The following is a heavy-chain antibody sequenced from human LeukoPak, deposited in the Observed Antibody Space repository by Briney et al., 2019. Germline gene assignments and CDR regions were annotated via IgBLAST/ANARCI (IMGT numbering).Heavy chain of an antibody. V-gene: IGHV3-20*04. Sequence: PGGSLRLSCAASGFTFDDYGMSWVRQPPGKGLEWDSGINWNGGSTGYADSVKGRFTISRDNAKNSLYLQMNSLRAEDTALYYCASIAAAGVYFDYWGQRTLVTVSS. CDR1: GFTFDDYG. CDR3: ASIAAAGVYFDY. J-gene: IGHJ4*02. D-gene: IGHD6-13*01. CDR2: INWNGGST.